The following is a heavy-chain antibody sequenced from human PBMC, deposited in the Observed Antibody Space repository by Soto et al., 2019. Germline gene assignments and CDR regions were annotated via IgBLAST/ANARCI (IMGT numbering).Heavy chain of an antibody. CDR2: INHSGST. J-gene: IGHJ4*02. CDR3: ARDGARPAKLDD. CDR1: GASFSDYY. V-gene: IGHV4-34*01. D-gene: IGHD3-10*01. Sequence: SETLSLTCAVSGASFSDYYWSWIRQPPGKGLEWIGEINHSGSTNYNPSLKSRVTISIDTSKNQFSLKLSSVTAADTAVYYCARDGARPAKLDDWGKGTLVTVSS.